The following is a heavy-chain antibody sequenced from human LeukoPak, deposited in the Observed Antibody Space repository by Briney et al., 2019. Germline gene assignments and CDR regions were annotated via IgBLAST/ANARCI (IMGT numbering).Heavy chain of an antibody. Sequence: ASVKVSCKASGYTFTGYYMHWVRQAPGQGPEWMGWTNPNSGGTDYAQKFQGRVTMTRDTSISTAYMELSSLRSDDTAVYYCARPYYYETSGYYPFDYWGQGTLVTVSS. D-gene: IGHD3-22*01. V-gene: IGHV1-2*02. CDR1: GYTFTGYY. CDR2: TNPNSGGT. J-gene: IGHJ4*02. CDR3: ARPYYYETSGYYPFDY.